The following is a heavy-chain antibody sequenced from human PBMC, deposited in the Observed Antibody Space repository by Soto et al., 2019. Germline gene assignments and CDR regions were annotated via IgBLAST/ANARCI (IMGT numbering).Heavy chain of an antibody. Sequence: GGSLRLSCAASGFTFSSYGMHWVRQAPGKGLEWVAVISYDGSNKYYADSVKGRFTISRDNSKNTLYLQMNSLRAEDTAVYYCAKDHPYSSGGSAFDIWGQGTMVTVSS. V-gene: IGHV3-30*18. CDR1: GFTFSSYG. CDR3: AKDHPYSSGGSAFDI. CDR2: ISYDGSNK. D-gene: IGHD6-19*01. J-gene: IGHJ3*02.